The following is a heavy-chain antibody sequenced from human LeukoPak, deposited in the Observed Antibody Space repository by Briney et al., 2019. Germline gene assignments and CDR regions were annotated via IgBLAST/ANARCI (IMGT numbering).Heavy chain of an antibody. Sequence: GGSLRLSCAASGFSFSNYAMTWVRQVPEKGLEWVSSISGSGGDIFYADSVKGRFTISRDNSKNTLYLQMNSLRAEDTAVYYRARDSNYYDSSGYYWEYWGQGTLVTVSS. CDR2: ISGSGGDI. J-gene: IGHJ4*02. CDR1: GFSFSNYA. CDR3: ARDSNYYDSSGYYWEY. D-gene: IGHD3-22*01. V-gene: IGHV3-23*01.